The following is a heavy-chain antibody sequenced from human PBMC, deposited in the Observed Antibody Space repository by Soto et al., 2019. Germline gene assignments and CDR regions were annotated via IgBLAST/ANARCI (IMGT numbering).Heavy chain of an antibody. V-gene: IGHV3-48*01. CDR3: ARGIYGDPRDYFQY. J-gene: IGHJ1*01. CDR2: ISSSSSNI. CDR1: GFTFSSYS. D-gene: IGHD4-17*01. Sequence: GGSLRLSCAASGFTFSSYSMNWVRQAPGKGLEWVSYISSSSSNIYYADSVKGRFTISRDNAKNSLYLQMNSLRAEDTAVYYCARGIYGDPRDYFQYWGQGTLVTVSS.